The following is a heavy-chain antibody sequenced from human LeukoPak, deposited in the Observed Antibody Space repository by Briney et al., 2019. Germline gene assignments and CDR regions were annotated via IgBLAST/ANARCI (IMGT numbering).Heavy chain of an antibody. V-gene: IGHV1-8*03. J-gene: IGHJ4*02. D-gene: IGHD3-9*01. CDR1: GYTFTSYD. CDR3: ARRGYDILTGYLYYFDY. Sequence: GASVKVSCKASGYTFTSYDINWVRQATGQGLEWMGWMNPNSGNTGYAQKFQGRVTITRNTSISTAYMELSSLRSEDTAVYYCARRGYDILTGYLYYFDYWGQGTLVTVSS. CDR2: MNPNSGNT.